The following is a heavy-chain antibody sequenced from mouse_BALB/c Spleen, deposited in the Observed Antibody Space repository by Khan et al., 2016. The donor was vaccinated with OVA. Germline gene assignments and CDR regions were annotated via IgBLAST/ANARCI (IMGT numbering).Heavy chain of an antibody. CDR1: GFPFSSFG. D-gene: IGHD2-12*01. J-gene: IGHJ3*01. CDR3: ASSRYWSWFAS. Sequence: EVELVESGGGLVQPGGSRKLSCAASGFPFSSFGMHWVRQAPEKGLEWVAYIGSDSNTIYYADTVKGRFTISRDDPKNSLVLQMTSLRSADTAMYYWASSRYWSWFASWGQGTLVTVSS. V-gene: IGHV5-17*02. CDR2: IGSDSNTI.